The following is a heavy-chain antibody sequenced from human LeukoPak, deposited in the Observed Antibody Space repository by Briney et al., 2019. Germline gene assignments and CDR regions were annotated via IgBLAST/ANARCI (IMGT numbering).Heavy chain of an antibody. CDR2: ISTSGGST. CDR1: GFTFSSYA. J-gene: IGHJ4*02. Sequence: SGGSLRLSCAASGFTFSSYAMSWVRQAPGKGLEWVSGISTSGGSTSYADSVKGRFTISRDNPRNTLYMQMNSLRAGDTAVYYCAIMHRYYDGSGYWVQWGQGTLVTVSS. D-gene: IGHD3-22*01. CDR3: AIMHRYYDGSGYWVQ. V-gene: IGHV3-23*01.